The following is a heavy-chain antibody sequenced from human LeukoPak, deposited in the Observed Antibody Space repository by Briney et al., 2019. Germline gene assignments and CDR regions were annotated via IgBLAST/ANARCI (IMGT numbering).Heavy chain of an antibody. V-gene: IGHV4-39*01. CDR1: GGSISSSSYY. Sequence: KPSETLSLTCTVSGGSISSSSYYWGWIRQPPGKGLEWIGSIYYSRSTYYNPSLKSRVTISVDTSKNQFSLKLSSVTAADTAVYYCARRVRNSSCSYYFDYWGQGTLVTVSS. J-gene: IGHJ4*02. CDR2: IYYSRST. D-gene: IGHD6-13*01. CDR3: ARRVRNSSCSYYFDY.